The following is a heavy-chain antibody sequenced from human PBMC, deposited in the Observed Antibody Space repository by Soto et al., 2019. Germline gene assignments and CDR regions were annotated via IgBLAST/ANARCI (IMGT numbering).Heavy chain of an antibody. CDR2: ISGSDGST. J-gene: IGHJ4*02. CDR1: GFTFSSYA. CDR3: AKNLYCSSTSCYKSRGSSWYRD. Sequence: EVQLLESGGGLVQPGGSLRLSCAASGFTFSSYAMSWVRQAPGKGLEWVSAISGSDGSTYYADYVKGRFTISRDNSKNTLYLQMNSLRAEDTAVYYCAKNLYCSSTSCYKSRGSSWYRDWGQGTLVTVSS. V-gene: IGHV3-23*01. D-gene: IGHD2-2*02.